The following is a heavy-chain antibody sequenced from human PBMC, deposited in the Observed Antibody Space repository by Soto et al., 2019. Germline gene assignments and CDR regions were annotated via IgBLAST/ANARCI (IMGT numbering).Heavy chain of an antibody. Sequence: QSQTLSLTCAISGDSVSGNSAAWNWIRQSPSRGLEWLGRTYYRSKWYNDYAVSVKSRITINADTSKNQFSLQLSSVTPEDTAVYYCATELYCSGGSCYDGFDPWGQGSLVTVSS. CDR1: GDSVSGNSAA. CDR2: TYYRSKWYN. V-gene: IGHV6-1*01. J-gene: IGHJ5*02. CDR3: ATELYCSGGSCYDGFDP. D-gene: IGHD2-15*01.